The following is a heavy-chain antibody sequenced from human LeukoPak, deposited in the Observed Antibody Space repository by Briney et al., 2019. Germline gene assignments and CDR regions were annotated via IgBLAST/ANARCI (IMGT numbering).Heavy chain of an antibody. V-gene: IGHV3-48*04. CDR2: ISTSSSTI. Sequence: GGSLRLSCAVSRFTFSTYSMNWVRQAPGKGLEWISYISTSSSTIKYADSVKGRFTISRDNAKNSLYLQMNSLRVDDTAVYYCARDRSGWDLWGQGTLVTVSS. D-gene: IGHD6-19*01. CDR3: ARDRSGWDL. J-gene: IGHJ5*02. CDR1: RFTFSTYS.